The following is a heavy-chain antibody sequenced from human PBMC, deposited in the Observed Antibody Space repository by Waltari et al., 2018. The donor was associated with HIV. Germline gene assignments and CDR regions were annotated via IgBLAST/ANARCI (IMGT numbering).Heavy chain of an antibody. V-gene: IGHV3-7*03. CDR2: IKQDGSEK. CDR3: AREPWCSSTSCYPELLLYAFDI. J-gene: IGHJ3*02. D-gene: IGHD2-2*01. Sequence: EVQLVESGGGLVQPGGSLRLSCAASGFTFSSYWMSWVRQAPGKGLEWVANIKQDGSEKYYVDSVKGRFTISRDNAKNSLYLQMNSLRAEDTAVYYCAREPWCSSTSCYPELLLYAFDIWGQGTMVTVSS. CDR1: GFTFSSYW.